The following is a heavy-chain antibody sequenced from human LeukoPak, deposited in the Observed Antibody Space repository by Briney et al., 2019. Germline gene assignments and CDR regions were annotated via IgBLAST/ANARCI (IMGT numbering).Heavy chain of an antibody. CDR2: IYHSGST. Sequence: PSQTLSLTCTVSGGSISSGGYYWSWIRQPPGKGLEWIGYIYHSGSTYYNPSLKSRVTISVDRSKNQFSLKLSSVTAADTAVYYCARGLVPAAMTIGYWGQGTLVTVSS. J-gene: IGHJ4*02. CDR1: GGSISSGGYY. V-gene: IGHV4-30-2*01. CDR3: ARGLVPAAMTIGY. D-gene: IGHD2-2*01.